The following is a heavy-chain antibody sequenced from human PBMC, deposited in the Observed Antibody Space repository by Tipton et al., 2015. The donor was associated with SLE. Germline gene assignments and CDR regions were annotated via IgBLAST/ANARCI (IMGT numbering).Heavy chain of an antibody. CDR2: IYYSGST. D-gene: IGHD4-11*01. CDR1: GGSMRPYY. CDR3: ARTGAYSNFYYYYYMDV. V-gene: IGHV4-59*01. J-gene: IGHJ6*03. Sequence: TLSLTCTVSGGSMRPYYWGWIRQPPGKGLEWIGYIYYSGSTGYNPSLQSRVTTSVDMSKNQFSLRLTSVTSADTAVYYCARTGAYSNFYYYYYMDVWGEGTAVTVSS.